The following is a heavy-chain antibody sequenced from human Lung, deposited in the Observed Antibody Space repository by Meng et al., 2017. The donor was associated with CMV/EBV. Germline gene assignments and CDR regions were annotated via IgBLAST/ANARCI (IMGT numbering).Heavy chain of an antibody. CDR2: ITPSCGGT. D-gene: IGHD7-27*01. V-gene: IGHV1-2*06. Sequence: QVQLVTDGAEVKQPGARVSVSWKVSGYNFSGYYMHWLRQAPGQGLEWVGRITPSCGGTTYAQKFQGRDTITWDTSISTAYMELSSLRSDEAAIYYCVRANLGSADYWGQGTLVTVSS. J-gene: IGHJ4*02. CDR3: VRANLGSADY. CDR1: GYNFSGYY.